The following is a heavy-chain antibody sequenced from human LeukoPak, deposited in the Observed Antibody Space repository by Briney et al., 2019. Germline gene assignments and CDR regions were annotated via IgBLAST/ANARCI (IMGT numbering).Heavy chain of an antibody. CDR3: ARGGLRTAGGFDP. V-gene: IGHV1-8*02. D-gene: IGHD1-1*01. CDR2: MNPNSGNT. J-gene: IGHJ5*02. Sequence: ASVKVSCKASGYNFISYYMHWVRQATGQGLEWMGWMNPNSGNTGYAQKFQGRVTMTRNTSISTAYMELSSLRSEDTAVYYCARGGLRTAGGFDPWGQGTLVTVSS. CDR1: GYNFISYY.